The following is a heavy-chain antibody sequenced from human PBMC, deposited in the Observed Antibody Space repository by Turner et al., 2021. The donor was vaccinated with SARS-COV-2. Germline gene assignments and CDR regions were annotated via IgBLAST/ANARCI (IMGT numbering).Heavy chain of an antibody. J-gene: IGHJ4*02. Sequence: QVQLVESGGGVVQPGRTLRLSCAASGFTFSSYGMHWVRQSPGKGLEWVAVTSYDGSNKYYEDSVKGRFTISRDNSKNTLYLQMNSLRAEDTAVYYCAKQQGLYSNPMYYFDYWGQGTLVTVSS. CDR2: TSYDGSNK. CDR1: GFTFSSYG. CDR3: AKQQGLYSNPMYYFDY. V-gene: IGHV3-30*18. D-gene: IGHD4-4*01.